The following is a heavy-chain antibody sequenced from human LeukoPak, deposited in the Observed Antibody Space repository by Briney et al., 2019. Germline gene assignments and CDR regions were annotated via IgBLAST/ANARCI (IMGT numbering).Heavy chain of an antibody. CDR3: ARARDGHINNWFDP. V-gene: IGHV4-59*01. CDR2: IYYSGST. CDR1: GGSINSYY. D-gene: IGHD5-24*01. Sequence: SETLSLTCTGSGGSINSYYWSWIRQPPGKGLEWIGYIYYSGSTEYNPSLKSRVTISVDTSKNQFSLKMSSVTAADTAVYYCARARDGHINNWFDPWGQGTLVTVSS. J-gene: IGHJ5*02.